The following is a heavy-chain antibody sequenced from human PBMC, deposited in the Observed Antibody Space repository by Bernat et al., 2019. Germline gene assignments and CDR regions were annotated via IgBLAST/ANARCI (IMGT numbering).Heavy chain of an antibody. Sequence: VHLLESGGGLVQPGGSLRLSCSASAFTFSTYAMNWVRQAPGKGLEWVAVISYDGSNKYYADSVKGRFTISRDNSKNTLYLQMNSLRAEDTAVYYCAKDHGGKTGAFDYWGQGTLVTVSS. CDR1: AFTFSTYA. J-gene: IGHJ4*02. V-gene: IGHV3-30*18. CDR2: ISYDGSNK. D-gene: IGHD1-1*01. CDR3: AKDHGGKTGAFDY.